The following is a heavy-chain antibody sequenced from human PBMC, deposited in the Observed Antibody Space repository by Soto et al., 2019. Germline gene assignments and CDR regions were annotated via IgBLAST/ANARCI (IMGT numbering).Heavy chain of an antibody. D-gene: IGHD3-22*01. J-gene: IGHJ4*02. CDR1: GDSISSYY. Sequence: TSETLSLTCTVSGDSISSYYWSWIRQPPGKGLEWIGYIYYSGSTNYNPSLKSRVTISVDTSKNQFSLKLSSVTAADTAVYYCARVWDSSGPNFDYWGQGTLVTVSS. CDR3: ARVWDSSGPNFDY. V-gene: IGHV4-59*12. CDR2: IYYSGST.